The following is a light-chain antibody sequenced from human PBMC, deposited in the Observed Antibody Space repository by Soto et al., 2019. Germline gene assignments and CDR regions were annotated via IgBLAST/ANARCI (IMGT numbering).Light chain of an antibody. CDR2: AAS. Sequence: DIRMTQSPSSVAASVGDRVTITCRASQGINTWLAWYQQKPGRAPKLLIYAASSLQSGVPSRFSGSGSGTDFTLTISSLQPEDFAVYYCQQANRFPFTFGPGTKVDI. CDR3: QQANRFPFT. J-gene: IGKJ3*01. CDR1: QGINTW. V-gene: IGKV1-12*02.